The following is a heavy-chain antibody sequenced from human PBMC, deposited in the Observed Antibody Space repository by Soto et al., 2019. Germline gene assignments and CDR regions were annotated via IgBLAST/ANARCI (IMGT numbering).Heavy chain of an antibody. Sequence: QVQLVQSGGEVKKPGASVKVSCQASGYTFSDYAISWVRQAPGQGLEWMGWISASTRNTDQAQNFQGRVIMTLDTSMNTAYMELRSLRSDDTAVYYCVRCYCSVGSCYPCWHFDLWGRGTLVTVSS. V-gene: IGHV1-18*01. D-gene: IGHD2-15*01. CDR3: VRCYCSVGSCYPCWHFDL. J-gene: IGHJ2*01. CDR1: GYTFSDYA. CDR2: ISASTRNT.